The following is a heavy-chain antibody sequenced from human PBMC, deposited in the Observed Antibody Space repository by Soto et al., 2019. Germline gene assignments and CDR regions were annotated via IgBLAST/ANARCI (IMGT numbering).Heavy chain of an antibody. J-gene: IGHJ6*02. CDR3: AKVRDPHLDHYGLGV. Sequence: QVQLVQSGAEVKNPGSSVKVSCKTSGFTFNVFGIHWVRQAPGQGLEWMGGLIPIYDAPYYAQKFQGRITITADKSTATVHLELSSLTSEDTAVYFCAKVRDPHLDHYGLGVWGQGTTVTVS. V-gene: IGHV1-69*06. CDR1: GFTFNVFG. CDR2: LIPIYDAP.